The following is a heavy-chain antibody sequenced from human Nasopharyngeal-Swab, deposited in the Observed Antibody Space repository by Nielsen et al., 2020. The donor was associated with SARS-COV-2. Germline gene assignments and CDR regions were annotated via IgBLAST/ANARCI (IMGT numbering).Heavy chain of an antibody. D-gene: IGHD2-8*01. Sequence: VRQMHGKGLGGMGRIDASDSYTNYSPSFQGHVTISADKSISTAYLQWSSLKASDTAMYYCARGVLTSVSYYYYGMDVWGQGTTVTVSS. V-gene: IGHV5-10-1*01. CDR2: IDASDSYT. CDR3: ARGVLTSVSYYYYGMDV. J-gene: IGHJ6*02.